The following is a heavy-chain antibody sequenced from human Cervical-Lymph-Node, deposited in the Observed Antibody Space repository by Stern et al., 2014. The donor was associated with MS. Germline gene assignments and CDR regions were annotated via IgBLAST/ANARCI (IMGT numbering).Heavy chain of an antibody. CDR2: IWYDGSNK. CDR3: ARDKLDYGDYDFYYYGMDA. Sequence: QVQLVQSGGGVVQPGRSLRLSCAASRFTFSSYGMHWVRQAPGKGLEWVAFIWYDGSNKYYADSVKGRFTISRDNSKNMLHLQMNSLRAEDTAVYYCARDKLDYGDYDFYYYGMDAWGQGTTVTVSS. D-gene: IGHD4-17*01. CDR1: RFTFSSYG. J-gene: IGHJ6*02. V-gene: IGHV3-33*01.